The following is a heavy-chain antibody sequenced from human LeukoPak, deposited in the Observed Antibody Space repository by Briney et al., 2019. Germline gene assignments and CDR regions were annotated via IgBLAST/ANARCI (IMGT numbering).Heavy chain of an antibody. D-gene: IGHD1-26*01. CDR1: GFTFSNYG. CDR3: ARKPDSGSFLAY. CDR2: IWYDGTNK. Sequence: GGSLRLSCAASGFTFSNYGMHWVRQAPGKGLEWVAVIWYDGTNKYYADSVKGRFTISRGNSKITLYLQMNSLRAEDTAVYYCARKPDSGSFLAYWGQGTLVTVSS. J-gene: IGHJ4*02. V-gene: IGHV3-33*01.